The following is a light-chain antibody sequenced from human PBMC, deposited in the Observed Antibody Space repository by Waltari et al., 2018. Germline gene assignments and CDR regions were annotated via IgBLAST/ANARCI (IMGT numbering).Light chain of an antibody. V-gene: IGKV3-20*01. Sequence: EIVLTQSPGTLSLSPEERATLSCRASQSISKYLAWYQQKPGQAPRLLIYHASSRAAGIPDRFSGSGSGTDFSLSISRLEPEDFAVYYCQHYESLPVTFGQGTKVEIK. CDR2: HAS. J-gene: IGKJ1*01. CDR1: QSISKY. CDR3: QHYESLPVT.